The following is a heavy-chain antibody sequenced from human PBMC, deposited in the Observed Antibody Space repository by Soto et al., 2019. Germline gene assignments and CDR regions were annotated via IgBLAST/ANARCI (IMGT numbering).Heavy chain of an antibody. CDR2: TYYRSKWYN. CDR1: VDIVSSNSAA. CDR3: AREEYSSSSKYYYYGMDV. J-gene: IGHJ6*02. Sequence: SQTLSLSCAISVDIVSSNSAAWNCIRQSPSRDLEWLGRTYYRSKWYNDYAVSVKSRITINPDTSKNQFSLQLNSVTPEDTAVYYCAREEYSSSSKYYYYGMDVWGQGTTVTVSS. D-gene: IGHD6-6*01. V-gene: IGHV6-1*01.